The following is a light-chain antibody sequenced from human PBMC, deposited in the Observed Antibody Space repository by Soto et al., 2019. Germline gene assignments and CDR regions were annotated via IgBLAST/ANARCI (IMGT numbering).Light chain of an antibody. J-gene: IGKJ1*01. CDR2: PAS. V-gene: IGKV1-27*01. CDR1: QGISSY. CDR3: RKCYSAPET. Sequence: DIQMTQSPSSLSASVGDRVTITCRASQGISSYLAWYQQKPGKVPKVLIYPASTLHSGVPSRFSDSGSGTEFTLTISNVQPEDVETYYCRKCYSAPETLGHGTKVEIK.